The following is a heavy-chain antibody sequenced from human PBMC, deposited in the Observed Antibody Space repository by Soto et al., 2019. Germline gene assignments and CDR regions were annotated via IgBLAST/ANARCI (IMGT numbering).Heavy chain of an antibody. D-gene: IGHD3-10*01. CDR3: ASVREAKDGSVPPLAAFDI. Sequence: SVKVSCKASGGTFSSYAISWVRQAPGQGLEWMGGIIPIFGTANYAQKFQGRVTITADESTSTAYMELSSLRSEDTAAYYCASVREAKDGSVPPLAAFDIWGQGTMVTVSS. J-gene: IGHJ3*02. CDR2: IIPIFGTA. V-gene: IGHV1-69*13. CDR1: GGTFSSYA.